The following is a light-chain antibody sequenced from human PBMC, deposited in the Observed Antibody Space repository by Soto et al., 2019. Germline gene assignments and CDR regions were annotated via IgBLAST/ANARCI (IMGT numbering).Light chain of an antibody. CDR2: TDN. CDR3: GAWDESLNGYV. J-gene: IGLJ1*01. V-gene: IGLV1-44*01. CDR1: SSNIGINT. Sequence: QSVLTQPPSASGTPGQRVTISCSGDSSNIGINTVNWYQQPPGTAPKVLIYTDNERPSGVPDRFSGSKSGTSASLAINGLQSGDEADYYCGAWDESLNGYVFGTGTKVTVL.